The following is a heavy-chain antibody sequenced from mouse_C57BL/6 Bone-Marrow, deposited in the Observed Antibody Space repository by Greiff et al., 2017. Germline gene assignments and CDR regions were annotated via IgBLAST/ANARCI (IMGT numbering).Heavy chain of an antibody. J-gene: IGHJ3*01. V-gene: IGHV5-4*01. D-gene: IGHD2-4*01. CDR1: GFTFSSYA. Sequence: DVKLVESGGGLVKPGGSLKLSCAASGFTFSSYAMSWFRQTPEKRLEWVATISDGGSYTYNPDNVKGRFTISRDNAKTNLYLQMSHLKSEDTAMYYCARDKSYDYDGFAYWGQGTLVTVSA. CDR2: ISDGGSYT. CDR3: ARDKSYDYDGFAY.